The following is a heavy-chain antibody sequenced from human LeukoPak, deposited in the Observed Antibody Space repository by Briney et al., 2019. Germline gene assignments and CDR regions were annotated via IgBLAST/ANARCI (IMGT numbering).Heavy chain of an antibody. V-gene: IGHV1-69*04. Sequence: SVKVSCKASGGTFSSYAVSWVRQAPGQGLEWMGRIIPILGIANYAQKFQGRVTITADKSTSTAYMELSSLRSEDTAVYYCARSDWDFRYYYDSSGYYYSWGQGTLVTVSS. J-gene: IGHJ4*02. D-gene: IGHD3-22*01. CDR3: ARSDWDFRYYYDSSGYYYS. CDR1: GGTFSSYA. CDR2: IIPILGIA.